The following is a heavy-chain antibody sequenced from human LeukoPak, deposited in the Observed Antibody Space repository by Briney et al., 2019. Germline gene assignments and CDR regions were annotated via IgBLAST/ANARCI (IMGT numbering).Heavy chain of an antibody. CDR2: ISGSGGST. CDR3: AKDMGYDILTGYYQSPFDY. V-gene: IGHV3-23*01. Sequence: GGSLRLSCAASGFTFSSYGMSWVRQAPGKGLEWVSAISGSGGSTYYADSVKGRFTISRDNSKNTLYLQMNSLRAEDTAVYYCAKDMGYDILTGYYQSPFDYWGQGTLVTVSS. D-gene: IGHD3-9*01. CDR1: GFTFSSYG. J-gene: IGHJ4*02.